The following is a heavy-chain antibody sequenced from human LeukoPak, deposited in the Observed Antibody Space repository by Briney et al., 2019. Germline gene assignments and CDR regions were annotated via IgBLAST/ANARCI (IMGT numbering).Heavy chain of an antibody. CDR3: ARDLRQWLVWDY. CDR1: GYTFTSYY. Sequence: ASVKVSCKASGYTFTSYYMHWVRQAPGQGLEWMGIINPSGGSTSYAQKFQGRVTMTRDTSISTAYMELSRLRSDDTAVYYCARDLRQWLVWDYWGQGTLVTVSS. D-gene: IGHD6-19*01. J-gene: IGHJ4*02. V-gene: IGHV1-46*01. CDR2: INPSGGST.